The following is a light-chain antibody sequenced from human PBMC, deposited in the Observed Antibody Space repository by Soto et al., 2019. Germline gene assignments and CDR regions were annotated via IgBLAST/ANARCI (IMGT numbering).Light chain of an antibody. J-gene: IGKJ1*01. CDR1: QSVSGSD. CDR2: GVS. V-gene: IGKV3-20*01. Sequence: EVVLTQYPGTLSLSPGERATLSCRASQSVSGSDLAWYQQKPGQAPRLLISGVSNRATGTPDRFSGRGSGTDFTLTISSLEPEDFAVFYCHQYCISPPTCDPGTKVEI. CDR3: HQYCISPPT.